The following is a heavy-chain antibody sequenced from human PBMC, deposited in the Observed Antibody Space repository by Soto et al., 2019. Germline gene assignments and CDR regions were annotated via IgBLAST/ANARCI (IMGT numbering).Heavy chain of an antibody. CDR1: GGSIRRGGYY. J-gene: IGHJ6*04. V-gene: IGHV4-31*03. D-gene: IGHD6-13*01. Sequence: TLSLTCTVSGGSIRRGGYYWSWIRQHPGKGLEWIGYIYYSGSTYYNPSLKSRVTISVDTSKNQFSLKLSSVTAADTAVYYCARGVPACIAAAGFGMAGWGNGTTVRVS. CDR2: IYYSGST. CDR3: ARGVPACIAAAGFGMAG.